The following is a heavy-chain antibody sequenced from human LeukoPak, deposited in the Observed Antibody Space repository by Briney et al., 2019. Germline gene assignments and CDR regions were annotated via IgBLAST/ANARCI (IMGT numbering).Heavy chain of an antibody. Sequence: ASVKVSCKASGYTFTSCDINWVRQATGQGLEWMGWMNPNSGNTGYAQKFQGRVTMTRNTSISTAYMELSSLRSEDTAVYYCARGGDIVVVPAAMSGGYYFDYWGQGTLVTVSS. V-gene: IGHV1-8*01. D-gene: IGHD2-2*01. CDR1: GYTFTSCD. CDR2: MNPNSGNT. CDR3: ARGGDIVVVPAAMSGGYYFDY. J-gene: IGHJ4*02.